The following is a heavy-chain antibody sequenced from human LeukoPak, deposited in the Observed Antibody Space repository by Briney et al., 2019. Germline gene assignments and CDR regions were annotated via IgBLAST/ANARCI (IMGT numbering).Heavy chain of an antibody. J-gene: IGHJ6*02. V-gene: IGHV3-11*01. Sequence: GGSLRLSCAASGFTFSDYYMSWIRQAPGKGLEWVSYISSSGSTIHYADSVKGRFTISRDNAKNSLYLQMNSLRAEDTAVYYCARDNWNFVYYYYYGMDVWGQGTTVTVSS. CDR1: GFTFSDYY. CDR2: ISSSGSTI. CDR3: ARDNWNFVYYYYYGMDV. D-gene: IGHD1-7*01.